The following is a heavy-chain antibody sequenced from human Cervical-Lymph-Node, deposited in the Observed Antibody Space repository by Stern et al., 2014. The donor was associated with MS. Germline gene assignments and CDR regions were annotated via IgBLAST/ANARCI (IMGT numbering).Heavy chain of an antibody. Sequence: QVQLVQSGAEVKKPGASVKVSCKASGYTFTSYAIHWVRQAPGQRLEWMGRINTANGDTYYSEKSQGRVTFTRDTSANTAYMELFSLTSEDTTVYYCGRGQQSFDPWGQGTLVTVSA. V-gene: IGHV1-3*04. J-gene: IGHJ5*02. CDR1: GYTFTSYA. CDR2: INTANGDT. CDR3: GRGQQSFDP. D-gene: IGHD6-13*01.